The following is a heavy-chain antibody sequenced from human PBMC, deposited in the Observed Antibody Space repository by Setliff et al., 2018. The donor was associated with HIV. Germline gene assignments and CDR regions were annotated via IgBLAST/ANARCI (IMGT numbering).Heavy chain of an antibody. CDR2: IYPVDSDT. CDR3: ARLAVLLWFGESAPGWFDP. D-gene: IGHD3-10*01. J-gene: IGHJ5*02. Sequence: PGESLKISCKGSGYSFTSYWIGWVRQMPGKGLEWMGIIYPVDSDTRYSPSFQGQVTISADKSISTAYLQWSSLKASDTAMYYCARLAVLLWFGESAPGWFDPWGQGALVTVSS. CDR1: GYSFTSYW. V-gene: IGHV5-51*01.